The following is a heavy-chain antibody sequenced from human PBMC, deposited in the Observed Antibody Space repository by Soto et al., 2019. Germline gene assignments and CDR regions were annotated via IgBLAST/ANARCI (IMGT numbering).Heavy chain of an antibody. V-gene: IGHV3-33*01. D-gene: IGHD3-16*01. CDR3: ARDGGSHGPSYFDS. CDR1: GSTFSNYG. CDR2: IWYDGSNK. Sequence: VQLVESGGGVVQPGRSLRLSCVASGSTFSNYGMHWVRQAPGKGPEWVAVIWYDGSNKDYGESVKGRFTISRDNSKNTRYLDLNSLRSEDTAVYYCARDGGSHGPSYFDSWGQGSLVIVSS. J-gene: IGHJ4*02.